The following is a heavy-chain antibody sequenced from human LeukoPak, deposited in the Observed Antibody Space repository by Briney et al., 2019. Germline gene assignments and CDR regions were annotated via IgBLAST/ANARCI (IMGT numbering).Heavy chain of an antibody. CDR2: IHYSWST. Sequence: PSETLSLTCIVSVDSLTNHFWSWIRQPPGQGLEWIGCIHYSWSTVYNPSLQSRVTISIYTSKSQFYLKLDSVTAADTAVYYCARYSAATVGHSKWFDPWGQGTLVTVSS. CDR1: VDSLTNHF. D-gene: IGHD4-23*01. J-gene: IGHJ5*02. V-gene: IGHV4-59*08. CDR3: ARYSAATVGHSKWFDP.